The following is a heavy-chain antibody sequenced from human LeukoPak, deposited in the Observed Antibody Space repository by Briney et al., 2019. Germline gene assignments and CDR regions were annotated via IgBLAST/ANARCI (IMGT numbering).Heavy chain of an antibody. CDR2: INHSGST. V-gene: IGHV4-34*01. J-gene: IGHJ4*02. CDR3: AREMATTSDY. D-gene: IGHD5-24*01. Sequence: SETLSLTCAVYGGSFSGYYWSWIRQPPGKGLEWIGEINHSGSTNYNPSLKSRVNISVDTSKHQFSLKLSSVTAADTAVYYCAREMATTSDYWGQGTLVTVSS. CDR1: GGSFSGYY.